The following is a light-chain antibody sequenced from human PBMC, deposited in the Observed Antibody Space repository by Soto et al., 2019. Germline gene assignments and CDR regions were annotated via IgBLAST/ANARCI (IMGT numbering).Light chain of an antibody. CDR1: QSVTTN. CDR3: QQDYTSPRT. J-gene: IGKJ1*01. V-gene: IGKV3-15*01. CDR2: GAS. Sequence: EVVMTQSPATLSVSPGERVTFSCRASQSVTTNLAWYQHKPGQSPRLLISGASTGASGIPPRFSGSGSGTEFTLTIDRLQSADFAVYYCQQDYTSPRTFGHGTKVEIK.